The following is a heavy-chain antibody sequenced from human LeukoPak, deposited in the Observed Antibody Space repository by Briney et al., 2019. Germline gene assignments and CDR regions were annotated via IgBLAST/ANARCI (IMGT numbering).Heavy chain of an antibody. V-gene: IGHV3-21*01. CDR1: GFTFSSYS. D-gene: IGHD3-10*01. CDR2: ISSSSSYI. J-gene: IGHJ3*02. Sequence: PGGSLRLSCAASGFTFSSYSMNWVRQAPGKGLEWVSSISSSSSYIYYADSVKGRFTISRDNAKNSLYLQMNSLRAEDTAVYYCARDAYGSGSYYSAFDIWGQGTMVTVSS. CDR3: ARDAYGSGSYYSAFDI.